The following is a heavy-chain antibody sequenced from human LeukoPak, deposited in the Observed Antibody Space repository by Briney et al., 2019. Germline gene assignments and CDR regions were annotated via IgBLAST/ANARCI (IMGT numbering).Heavy chain of an antibody. CDR1: GFTFSSYA. CDR2: ISGSGGSS. J-gene: IGHJ3*02. Sequence: GGSLRLSCAASGFTFSSYAMSWVRQAPGKGLEWVSAISGSGGSSYYADSVKGRFTISRDNSKNTLYLQMNSLRAEDTAVYYCAKASSVTMIVVVILDAFDIWGQGTMVTVSS. D-gene: IGHD3-22*01. V-gene: IGHV3-23*01. CDR3: AKASSVTMIVVVILDAFDI.